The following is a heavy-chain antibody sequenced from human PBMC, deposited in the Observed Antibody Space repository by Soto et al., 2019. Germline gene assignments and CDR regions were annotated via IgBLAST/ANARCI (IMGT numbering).Heavy chain of an antibody. D-gene: IGHD4-17*01. CDR1: GNTLSGLP. CDR3: AAGVTTFDY. V-gene: IGHV1-24*01. CDR2: LDYEEGER. Sequence: QVQLIQSGTEVKRPGASVKVSCKVSGNTLSGLPMHWVRQATGKGREWMGSLDYEEGERNFAHRFQGRVTVTDDTSTDTAYMDLSSIKSEDTAVYYCAAGVTTFDYWGQGTLVTVSS. J-gene: IGHJ4*02.